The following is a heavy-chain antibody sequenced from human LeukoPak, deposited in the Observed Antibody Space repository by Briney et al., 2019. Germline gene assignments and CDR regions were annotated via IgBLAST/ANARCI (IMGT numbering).Heavy chain of an antibody. D-gene: IGHD1-20*01. V-gene: IGHV3-7*01. CDR2: IKPDGSER. Sequence: PGGSLRLSCAASGLTFSGYWMSWVRQAPGKGLEWVANIKPDGSERYYVDSVKGRFTFSRDNARNSLYLQMNSRRAGDTAIYYCASGNWNDRAFDIWGQGTMVTVSS. CDR3: ASGNWNDRAFDI. J-gene: IGHJ3*02. CDR1: GLTFSGYW.